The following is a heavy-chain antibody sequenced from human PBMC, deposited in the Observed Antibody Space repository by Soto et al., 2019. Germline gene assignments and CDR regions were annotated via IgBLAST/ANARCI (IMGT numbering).Heavy chain of an antibody. CDR1: GFTFSSYA. CDR3: AKDVHYDIVTGIEYFHH. J-gene: IGHJ1*01. CDR2: ISGSGRIT. D-gene: IGHD3-9*01. Sequence: EVELLESGGGLVQPGGSLRLSCAASGFTFSSYAMSWVRRAPGKGLEWVSGISGSGRITKYADSVTGRFIISRDNFKNTLFLQMNSLRAEDTAVYYCAKDVHYDIVTGIEYFHHWAQGTLVTVSS. V-gene: IGHV3-23*01.